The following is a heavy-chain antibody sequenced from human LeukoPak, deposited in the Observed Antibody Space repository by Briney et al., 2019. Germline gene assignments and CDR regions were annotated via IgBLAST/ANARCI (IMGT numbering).Heavy chain of an antibody. CDR2: IHDSGTT. J-gene: IGHJ4*02. Sequence: SETLSLTCKDSGGSISDNAYSWDWIRQPPGKGLEWMGCIHDSGTTYSNPSLKSRISISVDPSMSQFSLKLRYVTAADTAVYYCARRYYFVSGSYYPFDFWGQGTLVTASS. CDR1: GGSISDNAYS. CDR3: ARRYYFVSGSYYPFDF. D-gene: IGHD3-10*01. V-gene: IGHV4-39*01.